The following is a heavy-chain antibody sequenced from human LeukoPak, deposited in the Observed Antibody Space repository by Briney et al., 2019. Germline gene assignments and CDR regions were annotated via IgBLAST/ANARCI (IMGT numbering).Heavy chain of an antibody. CDR3: ARAKLGNYYGSGSYKPFDP. V-gene: IGHV4-34*01. CDR1: GGSFSGYY. CDR2: INRSGST. D-gene: IGHD3-10*01. J-gene: IGHJ5*02. Sequence: SETLSLTCAVYGGSFSGYYWSWIRQPPGKGLEWIGEINRSGSTNYNPSLKSRVTISVDTSKNQFSLKLSSVTAADTAVYYCARAKLGNYYGSGSYKPFDPWGQGTLVTVSS.